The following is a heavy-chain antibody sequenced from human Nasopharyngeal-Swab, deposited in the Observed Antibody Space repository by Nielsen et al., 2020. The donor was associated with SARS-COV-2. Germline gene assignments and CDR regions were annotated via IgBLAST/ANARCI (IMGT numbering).Heavy chain of an antibody. J-gene: IGHJ4*02. D-gene: IGHD3-10*02. CDR2: IWYDGSNK. V-gene: IGHV3-33*06. Sequence: VRQMPGKGLEWVAVIWYDGSNKYYADSVKGRFTISRDNSKNTLYLQMNSLRAEDTAVYYCAKDPMLGPLDYWGQGTLVTVSS. CDR3: AKDPMLGPLDY.